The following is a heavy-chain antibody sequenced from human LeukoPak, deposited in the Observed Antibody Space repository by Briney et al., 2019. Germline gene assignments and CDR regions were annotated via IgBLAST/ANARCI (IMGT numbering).Heavy chain of an antibody. Sequence: GQPLKISCKDSGYRFTSYWIGWGRQMPGNGLKWMGIIYPGDTDTRYSPSVQGQVTISADKSISTAYLQWSSLKASDTAMYYCARHVSDYDFWSGYDYWGQGTLVTVS. D-gene: IGHD3-3*01. V-gene: IGHV5-51*01. CDR3: ARHVSDYDFWSGYDY. CDR1: GYRFTSYW. CDR2: IYPGDTDT. J-gene: IGHJ4*02.